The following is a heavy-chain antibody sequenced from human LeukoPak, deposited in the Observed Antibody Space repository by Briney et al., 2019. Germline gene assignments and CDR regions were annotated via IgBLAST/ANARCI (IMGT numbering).Heavy chain of an antibody. V-gene: IGHV3-74*01. J-gene: IGHJ4*02. CDR3: ARSGWPYYFDH. CDR2: LHSDGSST. Sequence: HPGGSLRLSCGASGFTVSNYWMHWVRQAPGKGLLWVSRLHSDGSSTSYGDSVKGRFTISRDNANNTLYLQMNSLRAEDTAVYYCARSGWPYYFDHWGQGTLVTVSS. CDR1: GFTVSNYW. D-gene: IGHD3-22*01.